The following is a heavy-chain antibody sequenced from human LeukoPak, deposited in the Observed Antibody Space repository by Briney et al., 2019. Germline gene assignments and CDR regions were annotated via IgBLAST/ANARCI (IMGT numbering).Heavy chain of an antibody. D-gene: IGHD2-15*01. Sequence: ASASVSCTASGYTFTYNDVNWVRQATGHGLEWMGWMNPGTTNTGYAPRFQGRLPITADTSITTAYTEVSGLTSDETGVYYCARGRAAADWGQGTLVTVSS. J-gene: IGHJ4*02. CDR3: ARGRAAAD. CDR1: GYTFTYND. V-gene: IGHV1-8*01. CDR2: MNPGTTNT.